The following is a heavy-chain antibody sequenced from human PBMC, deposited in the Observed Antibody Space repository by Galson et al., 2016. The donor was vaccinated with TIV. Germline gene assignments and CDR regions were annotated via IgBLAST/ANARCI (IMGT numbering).Heavy chain of an antibody. CDR2: INPVFGIP. CDR1: GGTFSSYG. D-gene: IGHD3-3*01. J-gene: IGHJ6*03. CDR3: ARGKERVINYYYYMDV. Sequence: SVKVSCKASGGTFSSYGISWVRQAPGQGLEWMGGINPVFGIPNYAQKFQGIVTITADESTSTAYMELTSLRSEDTAVYYCARGKERVINYYYYMDVWGKGTTVTVSS. V-gene: IGHV1-69*13.